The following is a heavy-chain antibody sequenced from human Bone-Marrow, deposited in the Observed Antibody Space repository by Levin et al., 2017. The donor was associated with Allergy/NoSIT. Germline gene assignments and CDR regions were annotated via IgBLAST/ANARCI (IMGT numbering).Heavy chain of an antibody. Sequence: SQTLSLTCVISGDSVSSNTAAWNWIRQSPSRGLEWLGRTYYRSKWDYDYAESVKSRIAINPDTSKNQFSLHLHSVTPDDAAVYYCARDTYTFTNWDGYVLDVWGQGTMVTVSS. J-gene: IGHJ3*01. CDR3: ARDTYTFTNWDGYVLDV. CDR2: TYYRSKWDY. V-gene: IGHV6-1*01. D-gene: IGHD1-1*01. CDR1: GDSVSSNTAA.